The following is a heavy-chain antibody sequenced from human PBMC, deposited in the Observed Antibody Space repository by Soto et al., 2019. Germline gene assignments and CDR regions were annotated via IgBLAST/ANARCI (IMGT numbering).Heavy chain of an antibody. CDR2: IIPIFGTA. D-gene: IGHD3-3*01. V-gene: IGHV1-69*01. Sequence: QVQLVQSGAEVKKPGSSVKVSCKASGGTFSSYAISWVRQAPGQGLEWMGGIIPIFGTANYAQKFQGRVTITADESTSTAYMERSSLRSEDTAVYYCARRGRTDFGYGMDVWGQGTTVTVSS. CDR1: GGTFSSYA. J-gene: IGHJ6*02. CDR3: ARRGRTDFGYGMDV.